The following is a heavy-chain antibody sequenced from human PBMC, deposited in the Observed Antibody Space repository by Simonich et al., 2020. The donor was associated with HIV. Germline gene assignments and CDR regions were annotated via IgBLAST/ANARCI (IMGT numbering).Heavy chain of an antibody. CDR1: GYSISSSSYY. J-gene: IGHJ6*02. D-gene: IGHD3-22*01. CDR2: IYHGGST. Sequence: QVQLQESGPGLVKPSETLSLTCAVSGYSISSSSYYWGWLRQPPGKGRGWIGSIYHGGSTYTNPSPKSRVPISVDTSKTQFSLKLSSVTAADTAVYYCASGYYYDSSGYPWYYYGMDVWGQGTTVTVSS. V-gene: IGHV4-39*07. CDR3: ASGYYYDSSGYPWYYYGMDV.